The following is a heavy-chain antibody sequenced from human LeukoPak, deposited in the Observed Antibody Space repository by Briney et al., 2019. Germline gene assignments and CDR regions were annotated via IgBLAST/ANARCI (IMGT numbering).Heavy chain of an antibody. CDR2: INPSGGST. CDR3: ATVAGISPFDY. CDR1: GYTFTSYY. Sequence: ASVKVSCKASGYTFTSYYMHWVRQAPGQGLEWMGIINPSGGSTSYAQKFQGRVTMTRDTSTSAVYMELSSLRSEDTAVYYCATVAGISPFDYWGQGTLVTVSS. J-gene: IGHJ4*02. D-gene: IGHD6-19*01. V-gene: IGHV1-46*01.